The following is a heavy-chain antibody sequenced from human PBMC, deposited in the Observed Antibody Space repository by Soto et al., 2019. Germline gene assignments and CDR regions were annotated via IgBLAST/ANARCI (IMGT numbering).Heavy chain of an antibody. CDR2: IYYSGSP. V-gene: IGHV4-39*02. D-gene: IGHD6-25*01. CDR3: ARDTAATPFVY. CDR1: GGSISSSSYY. J-gene: IGHJ4*02. Sequence: QLQLQESGPGLVKPSETLSLTCTVSGGSISSSSYYWGWIRQPPGKGLEWIGSIYYSGSPYYHPSLKSLVTISVDTSENQFTLKLSSVPAADAAVYYCARDTAATPFVYWGQGTLVTVSS.